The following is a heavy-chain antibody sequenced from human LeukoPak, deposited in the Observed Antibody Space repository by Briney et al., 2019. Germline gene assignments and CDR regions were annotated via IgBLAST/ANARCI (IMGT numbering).Heavy chain of an antibody. V-gene: IGHV1-8*01. D-gene: IGHD7-27*01. CDR3: VRTPPNWGADF. CDR1: GYTSTSYD. CDR2: MSPNSGNT. Sequence: ASVKVSCTASGYTSTSYDINWMRQATGQGLEWMGWMSPNSGNTGYAQKFQGRVAMTRDTSTGTAYLELSSLRSEDSAVYYCVRTPPNWGADFWGQGTLVTVSS. J-gene: IGHJ4*02.